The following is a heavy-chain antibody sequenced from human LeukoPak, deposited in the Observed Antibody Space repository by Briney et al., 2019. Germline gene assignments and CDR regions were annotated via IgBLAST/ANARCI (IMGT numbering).Heavy chain of an antibody. J-gene: IGHJ4*02. CDR2: ITSSGSMM. V-gene: IGHV3-11*01. Sequence: PGGSLRLSCAAPGLIFSGYYMGCIRQAPGKGLEWVSYITSSGSMMYYADSVKGRFTISRDNAKNSLYVQMNSLRAEDTAIYYCARVRGYCSSTSCYPYYFDYWGQGTLVTVSS. CDR1: GLIFSGYY. D-gene: IGHD2-2*01. CDR3: ARVRGYCSSTSCYPYYFDY.